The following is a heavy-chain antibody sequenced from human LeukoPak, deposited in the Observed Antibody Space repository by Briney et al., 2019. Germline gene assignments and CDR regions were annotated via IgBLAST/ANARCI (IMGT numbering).Heavy chain of an antibody. D-gene: IGHD3-22*01. Sequence: SETLSLTCAVYGGSFSGFYWSWIRQPPGKGLEWIGEVNHSGGTNYNPSLKSRVTISVDTSKDQFSLKLSSVTAADTAVYYCARADYYDSSGYGGSWGQGTLVTVSS. CDR3: ARADYYDSSGYGGS. V-gene: IGHV4-34*01. CDR2: VNHSGGT. J-gene: IGHJ4*02. CDR1: GGSFSGFY.